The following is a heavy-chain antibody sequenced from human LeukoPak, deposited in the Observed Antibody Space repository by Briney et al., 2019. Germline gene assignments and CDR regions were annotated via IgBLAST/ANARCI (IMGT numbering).Heavy chain of an antibody. CDR3: ATAYCSSTSCSYYFDY. CDR1: GYTFTDYY. D-gene: IGHD2-2*01. Sequence: ASVKISCKASGYTFTDYYMHWVQQAPGKGLEWMGRVDPEDGETIYAEKFQGRVTITADTSTDTAYTGLSSLRSEDTAVYYCATAYCSSTSCSYYFDYWGQGTLVTVSS. V-gene: IGHV1-69-2*01. J-gene: IGHJ4*02. CDR2: VDPEDGET.